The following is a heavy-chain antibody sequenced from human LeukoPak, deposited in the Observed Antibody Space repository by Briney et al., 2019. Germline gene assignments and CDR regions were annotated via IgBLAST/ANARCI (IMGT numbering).Heavy chain of an antibody. CDR3: ARPLGPSVDFDY. CDR1: GFTFSSNW. Sequence: PGGSLRLSCAASGFTFSSNWMHWVRQAPGKGLVWVSRISGDGSRTDYADSVKGRFTISRDNRKNTPYLQMNSLRAEDTAVYYCARPLGPSVDFDYWGQGTLVTVSS. J-gene: IGHJ4*02. D-gene: IGHD7-27*01. V-gene: IGHV3-74*01. CDR2: ISGDGSRT.